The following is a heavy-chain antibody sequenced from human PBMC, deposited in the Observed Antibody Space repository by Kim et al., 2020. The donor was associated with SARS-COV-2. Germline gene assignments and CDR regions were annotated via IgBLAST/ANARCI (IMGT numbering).Heavy chain of an antibody. V-gene: IGHV3-48*02. CDR2: ISSSSSTI. D-gene: IGHD3-10*01. J-gene: IGHJ5*02. CDR1: GFTFSSYS. Sequence: GGSLRLSCAASGFTFSSYSMNWVRQAPGKGLEWVSYISSSSSTIYYADSVKGRFTISRDNAKNSLYLQMNSLRDEDTAVYYCARAWSSGSFSHPMINWFDPWGQGTLVTVSS. CDR3: ARAWSSGSFSHPMINWFDP.